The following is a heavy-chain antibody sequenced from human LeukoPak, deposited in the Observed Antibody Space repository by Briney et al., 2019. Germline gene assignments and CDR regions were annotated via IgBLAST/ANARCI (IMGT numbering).Heavy chain of an antibody. V-gene: IGHV7-4-1*01. CDR2: INTDTGNP. CDR3: ARGRYCSGGSCYGDY. D-gene: IGHD2-15*01. CDR1: GYTFTNYA. J-gene: IGHJ4*02. Sequence: GPSVKVSCKASGYTFTNYAMSWVRQAPGQGLEWMGWINTDTGNPTYAQGFTGRFVFSLDTSVSTAYLQIGSLKADDTAVYYCARGRYCSGGSCYGDYWGQGSLVTVSS.